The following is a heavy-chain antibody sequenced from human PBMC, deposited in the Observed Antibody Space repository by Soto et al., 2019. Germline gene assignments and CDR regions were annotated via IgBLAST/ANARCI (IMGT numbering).Heavy chain of an antibody. CDR3: ARERQLGPYYYYGMDV. V-gene: IGHV4-4*07. CDR1: GGSISGYF. Sequence: QVQLQESGPGLVKASETLSLTCTVSGGSISGYFWSWIRQPAGNGLEWIGRIFPTGSTNYNPSLKSRVSMSEDTSKNQFSLKVRSVTAADTAVYYCARERQLGPYYYYGMDVWGQGTTVTVSS. CDR2: IFPTGST. D-gene: IGHD6-6*01. J-gene: IGHJ6*02.